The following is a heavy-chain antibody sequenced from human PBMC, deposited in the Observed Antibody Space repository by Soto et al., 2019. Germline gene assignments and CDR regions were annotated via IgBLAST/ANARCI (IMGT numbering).Heavy chain of an antibody. Sequence: QVQMVQSGAEVKKPGSSVKVSCKAAGGTFSSYAISWVRQSPGQGLEWMGGIMPIFGTAYYAPNFQGRVTFVADESSSTAYMVLRSLRSEDTAVYYCANARVLYCYDSSGYWFDPLGQGTLVSFSS. CDR2: IMPIFGTA. V-gene: IGHV1-69*01. CDR3: ANARVLYCYDSSGYWFDP. J-gene: IGHJ5*02. CDR1: GGTFSSYA. D-gene: IGHD3-22*01.